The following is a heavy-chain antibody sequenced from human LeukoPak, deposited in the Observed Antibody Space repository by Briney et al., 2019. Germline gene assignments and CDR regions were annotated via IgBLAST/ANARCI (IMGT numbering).Heavy chain of an antibody. CDR1: GYTFTSYG. CDR3: ARVVMVRGVIIFSDAFDI. V-gene: IGHV1-18*01. CDR2: ISAYNGNT. D-gene: IGHD3-10*01. Sequence: ASVKVSCKVSGYTFTSYGISWVRQAPGQGLEWMGWISAYNGNTNYAQKLQGRVTMTTDTSTSTAYMELRSLRSDDTAVYYCARVVMVRGVIIFSDAFDIWGQGTMVTVSS. J-gene: IGHJ3*02.